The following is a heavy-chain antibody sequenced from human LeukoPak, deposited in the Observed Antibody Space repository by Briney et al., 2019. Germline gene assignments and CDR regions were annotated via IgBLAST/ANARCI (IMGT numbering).Heavy chain of an antibody. CDR2: IYPGDSDT. CDR3: ARQAEYSSSSGGYYYYYYMDV. Sequence: GESLKISCKGSGYSFTSYWIGWMRQMPGKGLEWMGIIYPGDSDTRYSPSFQGQVTISDDQSISTAYLQWNSPKASDTAMYYCARQAEYSSSSGGYYYYYYMDVWGKGTTVTVSS. V-gene: IGHV5-51*01. D-gene: IGHD6-6*01. J-gene: IGHJ6*03. CDR1: GYSFTSYW.